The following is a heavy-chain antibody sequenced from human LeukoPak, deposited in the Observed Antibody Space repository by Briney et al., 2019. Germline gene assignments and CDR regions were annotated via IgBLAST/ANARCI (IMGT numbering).Heavy chain of an antibody. CDR1: GFTFSTYG. CDR2: ISGSGGST. CDR3: AKTWRGRGYYGYGPSEYFYYMDV. Sequence: GGSLRLSCEASGFTFSTYGINWVRQPPGKGLEWVSAISGSGGSTYYVDSVKGRFTISRDNSKNTLWLQMNSLKGEDTAVYYYAKTWRGRGYYGYGPSEYFYYMDVWGKGTTVTISS. V-gene: IGHV3-23*01. D-gene: IGHD3-10*01. J-gene: IGHJ6*03.